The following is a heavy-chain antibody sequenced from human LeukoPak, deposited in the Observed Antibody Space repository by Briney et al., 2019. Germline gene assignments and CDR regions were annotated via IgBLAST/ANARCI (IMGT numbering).Heavy chain of an antibody. CDR3: ARARDFGDYVNCCEL. J-gene: IGHJ4*02. CDR1: GFTCSSYW. D-gene: IGHD4-17*01. Sequence: GGSLRLSCAPSGFTCSSYWMQWVRQTPGKGLVWVSRINSDGSTTSYADSVKGRFTISRDNAKNTLYLQMSSLRAEDTAVYYCARARDFGDYVNCCELWRRETLVTVSS. CDR2: INSDGSTT. V-gene: IGHV3-74*01.